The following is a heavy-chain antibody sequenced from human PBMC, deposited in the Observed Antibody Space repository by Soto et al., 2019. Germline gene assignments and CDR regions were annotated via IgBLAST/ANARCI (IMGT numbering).Heavy chain of an antibody. Sequence: QVQLVQSGAEVKKPGASVKVSCKASGYTFASYAISWMRQAPGQGLEWMGWISAYNGNTNYAQKLQGRVTMTTDTSTSTADMERRSLRSDDTAVYYCARDPPPPDYWGQGTLVTVSS. V-gene: IGHV1-18*01. CDR1: GYTFASYA. CDR2: ISAYNGNT. J-gene: IGHJ4*02. CDR3: ARDPPPPDY.